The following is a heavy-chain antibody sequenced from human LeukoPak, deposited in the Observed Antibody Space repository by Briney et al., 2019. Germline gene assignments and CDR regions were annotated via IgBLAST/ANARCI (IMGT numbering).Heavy chain of an antibody. D-gene: IGHD3-10*01. J-gene: IGHJ4*02. CDR3: AGELSGSGSYLHDY. Sequence: PGGSLRLSCAASGFTFSTYEMNWVRQAPGKGLEWVSYISSSSSTIYYADSVKGRFTISRDNAKNSLYLQMNSLRDEDTAVYYCAGELSGSGSYLHDYWGQGTLVTVSS. V-gene: IGHV3-48*03. CDR1: GFTFSTYE. CDR2: ISSSSSTI.